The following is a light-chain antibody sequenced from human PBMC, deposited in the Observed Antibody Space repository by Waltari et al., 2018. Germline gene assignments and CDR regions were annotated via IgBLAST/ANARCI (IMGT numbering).Light chain of an antibody. V-gene: IGLV3-10*01. CDR2: EDT. Sequence: SYELTQPPSVSVSPGQTARIACPGDALPRKYAYGYQHKSGQAPVLVIYEDTKRPSAIPERFSGSSSGAVATLTISGAQEEDEADYYCYSTDISGSLWVFGGGTKVTVL. CDR3: YSTDISGSLWV. J-gene: IGLJ3*02. CDR1: ALPRKY.